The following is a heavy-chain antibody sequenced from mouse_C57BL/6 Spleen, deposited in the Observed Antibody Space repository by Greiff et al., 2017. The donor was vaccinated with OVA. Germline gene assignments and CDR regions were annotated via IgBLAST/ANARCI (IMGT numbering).Heavy chain of an antibody. V-gene: IGHV1-55*01. D-gene: IGHD2-4*01. J-gene: IGHJ2*01. CDR3: ARGGLRRHYYFDY. CDR1: GYTFTSYW. Sequence: VQLVESGAELVKPGASVKMSCKASGYTFTSYWITWVKQRPGQGLEWIGDIYPGSGSTNYNEKFKSKATLTVDTSSSTAYMQLSSLTSEDSAVYYCARGGLRRHYYFDYWGQGTTLTVSS. CDR2: IYPGSGST.